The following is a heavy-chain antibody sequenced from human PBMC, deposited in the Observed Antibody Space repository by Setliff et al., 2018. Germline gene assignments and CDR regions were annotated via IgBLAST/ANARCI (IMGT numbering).Heavy chain of an antibody. Sequence: SVKVSCKASGYAFTSYYMHWVRQAPGQGLEWMGGIIPIFGTANYAQKFQGRVTITADESTSTAYMELSSLRAEDTAVYYCAVPHDPYDRSGYYEPYFDYWGQGTLVTVSS. J-gene: IGHJ4*02. V-gene: IGHV1-69*13. CDR2: IIPIFGTA. CDR1: GYAFTSYY. D-gene: IGHD3-22*01. CDR3: AVPHDPYDRSGYYEPYFDY.